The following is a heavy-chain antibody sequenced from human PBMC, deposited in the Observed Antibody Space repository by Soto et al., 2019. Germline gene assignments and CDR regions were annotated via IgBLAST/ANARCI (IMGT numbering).Heavy chain of an antibody. J-gene: IGHJ4*02. Sequence: EVQLVESGGGLVQPGGSLRLSCAASGFTFSNYWMNWVRQAPGKGLEWVANIKQDGSEKYYVDSVKGRFTISRDNAKNSLYLQMNSLRAEDTAVYYRARGSRSIYWGQGTLVTVSS. CDR2: IKQDGSEK. D-gene: IGHD1-26*01. CDR1: GFTFSNYW. CDR3: ARGSRSIY. V-gene: IGHV3-7*01.